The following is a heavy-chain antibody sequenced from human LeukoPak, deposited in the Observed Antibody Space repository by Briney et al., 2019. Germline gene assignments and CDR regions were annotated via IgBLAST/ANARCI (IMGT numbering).Heavy chain of an antibody. CDR2: INQDEI. D-gene: IGHD2-15*01. CDR1: GFTFSSSW. CDR3: ARDKYCSDGNCDGGSKFDY. Sequence: GGSLRLSCVASGFTFSSSWMSWVRQGPGKGLEWVASINQDEIHYVDAVRGRFTISRDNAKSSVYLQMNSLRAEDTGVYYCARDKYCSDGNCDGGSKFDYWGQGTLVTVSS. V-gene: IGHV3-7*01. J-gene: IGHJ4*02.